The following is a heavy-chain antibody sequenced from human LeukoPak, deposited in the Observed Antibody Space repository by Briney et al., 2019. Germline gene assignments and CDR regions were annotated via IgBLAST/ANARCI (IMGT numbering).Heavy chain of an antibody. D-gene: IGHD3-22*01. CDR3: ATKYYYDSSGYSFDP. CDR2: INPNSGGT. Sequence: ASVKVSCKASGYTFTGYYMHWVRQAPGQGLEWMGWINPNSGGTNYAQKFQGRVTITADESTSTAYMELSSLRSEDTAAYYCATKYYYDSSGYSFDPWGQGTLVTVSS. V-gene: IGHV1-2*02. J-gene: IGHJ5*02. CDR1: GYTFTGYY.